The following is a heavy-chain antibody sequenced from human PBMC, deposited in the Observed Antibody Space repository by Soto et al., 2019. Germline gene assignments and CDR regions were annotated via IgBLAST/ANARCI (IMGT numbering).Heavy chain of an antibody. J-gene: IGHJ4*02. D-gene: IGHD6-19*01. CDR3: AKDGDGLGYSSGWYGY. Sequence: VQLLESGGGLVQPGGSLRLSCAASGFTFSSYAMSWVRQAPGKGLEWVSAISGSGGSTYYADSVKGRFTISRDNSKNTLYLQMNSLRAEDTAVYYCAKDGDGLGYSSGWYGYWGQGTLVTVSS. CDR1: GFTFSSYA. V-gene: IGHV3-23*01. CDR2: ISGSGGST.